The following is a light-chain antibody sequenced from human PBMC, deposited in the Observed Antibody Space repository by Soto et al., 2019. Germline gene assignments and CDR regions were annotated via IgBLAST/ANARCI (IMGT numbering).Light chain of an antibody. CDR2: LNSDGSH. J-gene: IGLJ1*01. CDR3: QTWGV. V-gene: IGLV4-69*01. Sequence: QTVVTQSPSASASLGASVKLTCTLSSGHSSYAIVWHQQQPEKGPRYLMRLNSDGSHSKGDGIPDRFSGSSSGAERYLTISSLQSEDEADYYCQTWGVFGTGTKVTVL. CDR1: SGHSSYA.